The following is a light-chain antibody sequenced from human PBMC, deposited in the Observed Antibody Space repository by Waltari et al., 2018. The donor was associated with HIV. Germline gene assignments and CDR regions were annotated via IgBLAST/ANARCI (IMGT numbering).Light chain of an antibody. J-gene: IGKJ5*01. CDR1: QSISSTY. Sequence: ENVLTQFPGTLSLSPGERATLSCRASQSISSTYMAWSQQRPGQAPRLLIFGASSRATGIPDRFLGSGSGTDFTLTISRLGPEDFAVYYCQQYSTSPFTLGQGTRLEIK. CDR2: GAS. CDR3: QQYSTSPFT. V-gene: IGKV3-20*01.